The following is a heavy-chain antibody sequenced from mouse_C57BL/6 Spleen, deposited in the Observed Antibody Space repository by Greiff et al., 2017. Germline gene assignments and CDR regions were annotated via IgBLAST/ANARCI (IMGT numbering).Heavy chain of an antibody. CDR1: GYTFTDYE. Sequence: QVQLQQSGAELVRPGASVTLSCKASGYTFTDYEMHWVKQTPVHGLEWIGAIAPEPGGTAYNQKFKGKAILTADKSSSTAYMELRSLTSEDSAVYYCTRIKSTMVTTVFDYWGQGTTLTVSS. V-gene: IGHV1-15*01. CDR3: TRIKSTMVTTVFDY. D-gene: IGHD2-2*01. J-gene: IGHJ2*01. CDR2: IAPEPGGT.